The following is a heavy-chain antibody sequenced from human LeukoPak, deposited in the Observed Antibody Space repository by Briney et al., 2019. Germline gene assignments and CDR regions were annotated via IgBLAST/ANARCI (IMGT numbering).Heavy chain of an antibody. J-gene: IGHJ5*02. Sequence: PSETLSLTCTVSGGSISSYYWSWIRQPPGKGLEWIGYIYYSGSTNYNPSLKSRVTISVDTSKKQFSLKLNSVTAEDTAVYYCARGVVVPTAGGLGWFDPWGQGTLVTVSS. CDR2: IYYSGST. D-gene: IGHD2-2*01. V-gene: IGHV4-59*01. CDR1: GGSISSYY. CDR3: ARGVVVPTAGGLGWFDP.